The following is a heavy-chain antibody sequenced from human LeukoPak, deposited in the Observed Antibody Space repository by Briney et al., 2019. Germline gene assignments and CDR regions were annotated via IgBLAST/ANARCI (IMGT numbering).Heavy chain of an antibody. J-gene: IGHJ4*02. CDR2: INHSGYT. Sequence: PSETLSLTCAVSGVSFDDYYWSWVRQPPGKGLEWIGEINHSGYTNDSPSLKSRLTISVDMSKNQFSLNLRSVTAADTAVYYCARDKDDYVWGTYRWWGQGMLVTVSS. CDR3: ARDKDDYVWGTYRW. V-gene: IGHV4-34*01. D-gene: IGHD3-16*02. CDR1: GVSFDDYY.